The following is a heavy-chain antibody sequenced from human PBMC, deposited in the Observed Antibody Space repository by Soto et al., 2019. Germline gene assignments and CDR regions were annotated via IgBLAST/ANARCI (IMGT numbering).Heavy chain of an antibody. D-gene: IGHD2-2*01. Sequence: GESLKISCKGSGYSFIDYWIGWVRQVPGKGLECMGVIYPGDSDTRYSPSFQGQVTISADKSISTAYLQWSSLKASDTAMYYCARPYCSSTSCPRDYYYGMDVWGQGTTVTVSS. J-gene: IGHJ6*02. CDR3: ARPYCSSTSCPRDYYYGMDV. CDR1: GYSFIDYW. CDR2: IYPGDSDT. V-gene: IGHV5-51*01.